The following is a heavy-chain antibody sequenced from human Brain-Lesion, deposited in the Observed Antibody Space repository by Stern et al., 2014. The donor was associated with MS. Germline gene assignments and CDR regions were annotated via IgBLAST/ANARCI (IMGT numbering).Heavy chain of an antibody. Sequence: VQLVESGGGLVQPGGSLRLSCEASGFTFSTYWMHWVRQAPGKGLVWVSRVNNDGRRTSYADSVKGRFTMSRDNAKNTLYLQMNSLRVEDTAIYYCARGERWFDSWGQGTLVTVSS. D-gene: IGHD3-10*01. V-gene: IGHV3-74*02. CDR1: GFTFSTYW. J-gene: IGHJ5*01. CDR2: VNNDGRRT. CDR3: ARGERWFDS.